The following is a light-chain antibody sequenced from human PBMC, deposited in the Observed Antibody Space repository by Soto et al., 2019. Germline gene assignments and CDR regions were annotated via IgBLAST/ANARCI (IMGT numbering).Light chain of an antibody. J-gene: IGKJ4*01. V-gene: IGKV3-20*01. CDR3: QQYGDSIT. CDR1: QTVTSSY. CDR2: DAV. Sequence: VLTQSPGSLSLSPGEMATVSCRASQTVTSSYLAWYQQRPGQAPQLLIYDAVKRAAGIPDRFSGSESVRDYSLTISRLDPEDSAVYYGQQYGDSITFGGGTKVEIK.